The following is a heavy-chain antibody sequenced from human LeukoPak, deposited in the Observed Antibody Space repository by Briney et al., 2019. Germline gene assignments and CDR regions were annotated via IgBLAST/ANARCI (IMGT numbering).Heavy chain of an antibody. CDR3: AKDTARYFDWLAINWFDP. CDR1: GFTFDDYA. Sequence: GGSLRLSCAASGFTFDDYAMHWVRQAPGKGLEWVSGISWNSGSIGYADSVKGRFTISRDNAKNSLYLQMNSLRAEDTALYYCAKDTARYFDWLAINWFDPWGQGTLVTVSS. D-gene: IGHD3-9*01. V-gene: IGHV3-9*01. J-gene: IGHJ5*02. CDR2: ISWNSGSI.